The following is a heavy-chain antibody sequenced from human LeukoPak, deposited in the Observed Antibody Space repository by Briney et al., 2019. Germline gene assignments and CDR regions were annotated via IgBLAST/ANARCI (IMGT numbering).Heavy chain of an antibody. J-gene: IGHJ5*02. CDR1: GGSISGSNW. CDR3: ARDGTTVPSLDP. Sequence: SETLSLTCAVSGGSISGSNWWNWVRQSPGKGLEWIGEVHYSGRTNYNPSLKSRITMSVDKSKNLFSLKLTSVTAADTAVYYCARDGTTVPSLDPWGQGTLVTVSS. CDR2: VHYSGRT. D-gene: IGHD4-17*01. V-gene: IGHV4-4*02.